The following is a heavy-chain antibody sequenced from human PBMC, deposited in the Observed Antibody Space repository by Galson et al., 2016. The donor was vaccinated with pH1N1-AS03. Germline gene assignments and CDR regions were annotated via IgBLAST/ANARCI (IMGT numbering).Heavy chain of an antibody. CDR3: ARGPVSYANYWFPPPDY. CDR2: IGGNGFST. CDR1: GFTFSSYA. D-gene: IGHD4/OR15-4a*01. V-gene: IGHV3-64*02. J-gene: IGHJ4*02. Sequence: SLRLSCAASGFTFSSYAMFWVRQAPGKGLEYVSAIGGNGFSTYYADSVKGRFTISRDNSKNTLYLQMGSLRTEDMAMYYCARGPVSYANYWFPPPDYWGQGTLVTVSS.